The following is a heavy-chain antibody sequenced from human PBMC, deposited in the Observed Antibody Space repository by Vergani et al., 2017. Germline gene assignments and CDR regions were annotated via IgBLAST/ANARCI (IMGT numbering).Heavy chain of an antibody. Sequence: QVQLQESGPGLVKPSQTLSLTCTVSGGSISSGSYYWSWIRQPAGKGLEWIGRIYTSGSTNYNPSLKSRVTISVDTSKNQFSLKLSSVTAADTAVYYCARAGEGTYYYYYMDVWGKGP. CDR3: ARAGEGTYYYYYMDV. CDR1: GGSISSGSYY. CDR2: IYTSGST. V-gene: IGHV4-61*02. J-gene: IGHJ6*03.